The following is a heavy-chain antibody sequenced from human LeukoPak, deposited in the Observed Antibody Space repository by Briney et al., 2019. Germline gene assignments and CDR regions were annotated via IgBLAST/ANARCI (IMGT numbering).Heavy chain of an antibody. V-gene: IGHV4-4*07. CDR2: IYTSGST. J-gene: IGHJ4*02. CDR3: ARGSHSGDYDRLDY. CDR1: GGSISSYY. Sequence: SETLSLTCTASGGSISSYYWSWIRQPAGKGLEWIGRIYTSGSTNYNPSLKSRVTMSVDMSKNQFSLKLSSVTAADTAVYYCARGSHSGDYDRLDYWGQGTLVTVSS. D-gene: IGHD3-22*01.